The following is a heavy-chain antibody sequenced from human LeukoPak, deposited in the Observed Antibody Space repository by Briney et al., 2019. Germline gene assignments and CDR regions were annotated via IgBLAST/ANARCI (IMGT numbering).Heavy chain of an antibody. Sequence: PGGSLRLSCAASGFTFSSYWSNWVRQAPGKGLEWVANINGDGRDKYYVGSVRGRFTISRDNADNALYLQMNSLRGDDTALYYCARGVDSAIDWWGQGTLVTVSS. CDR1: GFTFSSYW. CDR2: INGDGRDK. CDR3: ARGVDSAIDW. J-gene: IGHJ4*02. V-gene: IGHV3-7*01. D-gene: IGHD3-9*01.